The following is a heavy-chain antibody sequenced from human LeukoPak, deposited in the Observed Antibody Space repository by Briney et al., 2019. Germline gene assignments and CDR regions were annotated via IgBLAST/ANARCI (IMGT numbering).Heavy chain of an antibody. CDR1: GYTLTELS. D-gene: IGHD4-17*01. J-gene: IGHJ4*02. Sequence: ASVKVSCKVSGYTLTELSMHWVRQAPGKGLEWMGGFDPEDGETIYAQKFQGRVTMTEDTSTDTAYMELSSLRSEDTAVYYCATGRTTVTTFDYWGQGTLVTVSS. CDR3: ATGRTTVTTFDY. V-gene: IGHV1-24*01. CDR2: FDPEDGET.